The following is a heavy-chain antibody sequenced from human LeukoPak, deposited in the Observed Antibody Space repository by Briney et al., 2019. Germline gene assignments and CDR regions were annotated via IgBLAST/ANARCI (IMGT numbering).Heavy chain of an antibody. D-gene: IGHD5-24*01. V-gene: IGHV3-48*01. CDR3: ATAKMDY. CDR1: GFTFSSFS. CDR2: ISSSSSTI. Sequence: GGSLRLSCAASGFTFSSFSMNWVRQVPGKGLEWVSYISSSSSTIYYADSVRGRFTISRDNAENSLYLQMTSLRAEDTALYYCATAKMDYWGQGTLVTVSP. J-gene: IGHJ4*02.